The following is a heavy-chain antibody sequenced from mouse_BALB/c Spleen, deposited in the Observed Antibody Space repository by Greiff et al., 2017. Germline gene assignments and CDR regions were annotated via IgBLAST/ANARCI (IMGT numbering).Heavy chain of an antibody. CDR3: AKTAQATSYYYAMDY. V-gene: IGHV3-1*02. CDR2: IHYSGST. Sequence: EVQLQESGPDLVKPSQSLSLTCTVTGYSITSGYSWHWIRQLPGNKLEWMGYIHYSGSTNYNPSLKSRISITRDTSKNQFFLQLNSVTTEDTATYYCAKTAQATSYYYAMDYWGQGTSVTVSA. J-gene: IGHJ4*01. D-gene: IGHD3-2*02. CDR1: GYSITSGYS.